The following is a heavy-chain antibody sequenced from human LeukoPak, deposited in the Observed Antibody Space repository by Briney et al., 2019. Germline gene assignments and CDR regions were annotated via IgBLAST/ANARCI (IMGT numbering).Heavy chain of an antibody. V-gene: IGHV1-46*02. J-gene: IGHJ6*03. CDR1: AYDFNNHF. D-gene: IGHD6-25*01. Sequence: ASVKISCKASAYDFNNHFIHWVRQAPGQGLQWVGIINLSTGTTAYAQKFDGRVTMTRDTSTSTGYMELSSLRSEDTALYLCARDGNYNSVPGDYYYFDVWGKGTTVTVSS. CDR3: ARDGNYNSVPGDYYYFDV. CDR2: INLSTGTT.